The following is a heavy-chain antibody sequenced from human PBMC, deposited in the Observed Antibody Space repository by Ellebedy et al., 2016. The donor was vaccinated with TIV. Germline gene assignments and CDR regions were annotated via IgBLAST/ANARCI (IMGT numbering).Heavy chain of an antibody. Sequence: AASVKVSCKATGGVFTSFGLSWVRQAPGQGLEWVAWLNPNSGDTAYAQNLQGRVTVTGDTSISTAYMELSRLISDDTAVYYCVRDLTNYGSSSYWGQGTLVTVSS. D-gene: IGHD3-22*01. CDR3: VRDLTNYGSSSY. V-gene: IGHV1-2*02. CDR1: GGVFTSFG. CDR2: LNPNSGDT. J-gene: IGHJ4*02.